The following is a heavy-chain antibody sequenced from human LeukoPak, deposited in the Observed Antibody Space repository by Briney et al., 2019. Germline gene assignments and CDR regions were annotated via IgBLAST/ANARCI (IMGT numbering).Heavy chain of an antibody. V-gene: IGHV1-69*13. D-gene: IGHD6-13*01. J-gene: IGHJ6*02. CDR3: ARATLEVYSSSWHTSSYYYYGMDV. CDR1: GYPFSAHF. CDR2: IIPIFGTA. Sequence: SVRVSCKASGYPFSAHFLNWVRQAPGQGLEWMGGIIPIFGTANYAQKFQGRVTITADESTSTAYMELSSLRSEDTAVYYCARATLEVYSSSWHTSSYYYYGMDVWGQGTTVTVSS.